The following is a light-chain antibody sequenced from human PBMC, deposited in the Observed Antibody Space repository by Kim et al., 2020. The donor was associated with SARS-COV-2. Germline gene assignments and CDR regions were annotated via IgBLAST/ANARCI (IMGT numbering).Light chain of an antibody. V-gene: IGKV3-20*01. J-gene: IGKJ1*01. CDR1: QSVTSSY. CDR3: QQYGTSPRT. CDR2: GAS. Sequence: SPGERVTLSCRASQSVTSSYLAWYQQKPGQAPRLLMYGASSRATGIPDRCSGSGSGTDFTLTISRLEPEDFAVYYCQQYGTSPRTFGQGTKVDIK.